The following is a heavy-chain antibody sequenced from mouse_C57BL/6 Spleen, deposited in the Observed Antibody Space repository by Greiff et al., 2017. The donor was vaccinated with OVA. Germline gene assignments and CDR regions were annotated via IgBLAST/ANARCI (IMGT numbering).Heavy chain of an antibody. CDR3: ARDRSSSGYYRYFDV. Sequence: EVKVEESEGGLVQPGSSMKLSCTASGFTFSDYYMAWVRQVPEKGLEWVANINYDGSSTYYLASLKSRFIISRDNAKNILYLQMSSLKSEDTATYYCARDRSSSGYYRYFDVWGTGTTVTVSS. J-gene: IGHJ1*03. D-gene: IGHD1-3*01. CDR2: INYDGSST. CDR1: GFTFSDYY. V-gene: IGHV5-16*01.